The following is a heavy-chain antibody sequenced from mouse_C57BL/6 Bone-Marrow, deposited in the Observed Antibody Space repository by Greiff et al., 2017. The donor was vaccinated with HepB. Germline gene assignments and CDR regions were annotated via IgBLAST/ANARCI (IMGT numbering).Heavy chain of an antibody. CDR1: GYSITSGYY. D-gene: IGHD2-3*01. V-gene: IGHV3-6*01. CDR3: AREVYDAGFAY. J-gene: IGHJ3*01. Sequence: VQLQQSGPGLVKPSQSLSLTCSVTGYSITSGYYWNWIRQFPGNKLEWMGYISYDGSNNYNPSLKNRISITRDTSKNQFFLKLNSVTTEDTATYYCAREVYDAGFAYWGQGTLVTVSA. CDR2: ISYDGSN.